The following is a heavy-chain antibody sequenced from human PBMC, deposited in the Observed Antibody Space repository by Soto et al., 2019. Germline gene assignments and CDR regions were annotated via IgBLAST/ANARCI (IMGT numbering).Heavy chain of an antibody. J-gene: IGHJ4*02. CDR1: GGTFSSYT. V-gene: IGHV1-69*08. CDR3: AREGRGSGSYYKG. CDR2: IIPILGIA. D-gene: IGHD3-10*01. Sequence: QVQLVQSGAEVKKPGSSVKVSCKASGGTFSSYTISWVRQAPGQGLEWMGRIIPILGIANYAQKFQGRVTITADKSTSTAYMELSSVRSEDTAVYYCAREGRGSGSYYKGWGQGTLVTVSS.